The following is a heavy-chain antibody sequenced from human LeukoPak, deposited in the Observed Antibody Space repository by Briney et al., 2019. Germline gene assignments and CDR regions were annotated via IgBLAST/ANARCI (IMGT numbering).Heavy chain of an antibody. Sequence: MPSETLSLTCTVSGVSISSYYWSWIRQPPGKGLEWIGYIYYSGSTNYNPSLKSRVTISVDTSKNQFSLKLSSVTAADTAVYYCASLVAGAYSGYMDVWGKGTTVTVSS. CDR1: GVSISSYY. CDR2: IYYSGST. CDR3: ASLVAGAYSGYMDV. D-gene: IGHD6-19*01. V-gene: IGHV4-59*01. J-gene: IGHJ6*03.